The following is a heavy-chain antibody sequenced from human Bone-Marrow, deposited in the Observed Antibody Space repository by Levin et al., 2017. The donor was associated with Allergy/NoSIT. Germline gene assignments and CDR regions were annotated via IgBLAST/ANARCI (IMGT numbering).Heavy chain of an antibody. D-gene: IGHD1-26*01. CDR2: ISYDGSNK. CDR3: ANSDDEYVFHLGASFDY. CDR1: GFTFSSYG. J-gene: IGHJ4*02. Sequence: GGSLRLSCAASGFTFSSYGMHWVRQAPGKGLEWVAVISYDGSNKYYADSVKGRFTISRDNSKNTLYLQMNSLRAEDTAVYYCANSDDEYVFHLGASFDYWGQGTLVTVSS. V-gene: IGHV3-30*18.